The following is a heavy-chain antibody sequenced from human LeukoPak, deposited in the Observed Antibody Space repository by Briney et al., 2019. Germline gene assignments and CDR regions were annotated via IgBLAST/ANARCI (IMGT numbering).Heavy chain of an antibody. CDR1: GGSVSSYY. J-gene: IGHJ4*02. CDR3: ARAGRVHDYSLFDY. V-gene: IGHV4-4*07. CDR2: IYTSGST. D-gene: IGHD4-11*01. Sequence: PSETLSLTCTVSGGSVSSYYWSWIRQPAGKGLEWIGRIYTSGSTNYNPSLKSRVTMSVDTSKNQFSLKLSSVTAADTAVYYCARAGRVHDYSLFDYLGQGTLVTVSS.